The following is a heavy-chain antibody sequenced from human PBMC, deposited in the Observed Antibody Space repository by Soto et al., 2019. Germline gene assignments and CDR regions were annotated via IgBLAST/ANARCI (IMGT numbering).Heavy chain of an antibody. CDR2: ISTSGAYT. J-gene: IGHJ2*01. V-gene: IGHV3-23*01. CDR3: VFFQAEDGIRETVPVSAFLLNRSSDL. D-gene: IGHD2-15*01. Sequence: KGPALVSAISTSGAYTYYADSVKGRFTISRDNAKNTLYLQLNSTRAEDTAVYYCVFFQAEDGIRETVPVSAFLLNRSSDL.